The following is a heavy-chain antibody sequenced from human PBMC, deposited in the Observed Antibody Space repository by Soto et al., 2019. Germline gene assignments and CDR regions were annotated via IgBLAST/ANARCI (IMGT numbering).Heavy chain of an antibody. V-gene: IGHV3-23*01. J-gene: IGHJ4*02. CDR1: GFKISSSS. CDR2: ISATGGGT. CDR3: AKDRREGGNSAFYFDF. D-gene: IGHD3-16*01. Sequence: GGSLRLSCAAFGFKISSSSMNWVRQAPGRGLEWVAYISATGGGTYYADSVKGRFTISRDNSHNTLYLQVHSLTAEDTDVYYCAKDRREGGNSAFYFDFWGQGAQVTVSS.